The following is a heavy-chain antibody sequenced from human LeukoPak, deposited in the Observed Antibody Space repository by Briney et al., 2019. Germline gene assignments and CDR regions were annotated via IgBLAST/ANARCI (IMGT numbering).Heavy chain of an antibody. CDR1: GFTFSNDY. Sequence: GGSLRLSCVVSGFTFSNDYMSWVRQAPGKGLEWVAFINRDGTETHYADSVKGRFTISRDNAKNSLYLQMNSLRAEDTALYYCAKGKFTDWYLDYWGQGTLVTVSS. CDR2: INRDGTET. J-gene: IGHJ4*02. CDR3: AKGKFTDWYLDY. D-gene: IGHD3-9*01. V-gene: IGHV3-7*03.